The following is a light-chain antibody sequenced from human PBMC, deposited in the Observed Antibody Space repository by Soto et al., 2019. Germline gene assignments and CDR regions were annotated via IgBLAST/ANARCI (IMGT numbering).Light chain of an antibody. CDR3: QQYHNWPRT. CDR2: TTS. V-gene: IGKV3-15*01. Sequence: EILMTQSPVTLSVSPGDRATFSCRASQSISSNLAWYQQRPGQAPRLVIFTTSTRAIGIPARFSGSGSGTEFTLTISSLQSEDLAVYYCQQYHNWPRTFGQGTKVEIK. CDR1: QSISSN. J-gene: IGKJ1*01.